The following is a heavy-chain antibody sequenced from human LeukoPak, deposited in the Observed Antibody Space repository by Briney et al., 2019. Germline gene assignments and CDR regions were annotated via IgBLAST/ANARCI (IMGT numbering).Heavy chain of an antibody. V-gene: IGHV4-30-2*01. CDR2: IYPKGST. J-gene: IGHJ3*02. D-gene: IGHD3-9*01. CDR3: ARLRNFDWLLYINDAFDI. Sequence: SETLSLTCAVSDGSISSGSYSWSWIRQPPGKGLEWIGYIYPKGSTYYNPSLKSRVILSLDKSANQFSLNLSSVTAADTAMYYCARLRNFDWLLYINDAFDIWGQGTMVTVSS. CDR1: DGSISSGSYS.